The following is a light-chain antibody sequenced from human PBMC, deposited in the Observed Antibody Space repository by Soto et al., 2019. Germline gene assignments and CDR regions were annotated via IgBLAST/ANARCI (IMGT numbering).Light chain of an antibody. CDR1: QSLVHSNGYTY. Sequence: EVVMTQSPLSLSVTLGQPASISCRSGQSLVHSNGYTYLQWFQQRPGQSPRRLIFWVSSRSSGVPDRFSGSGSGTHFTLNISRVEAEDIGVYYCMQGTQWPFTFGPGTKVDIK. V-gene: IGKV2-30*02. CDR3: MQGTQWPFT. CDR2: WVS. J-gene: IGKJ3*01.